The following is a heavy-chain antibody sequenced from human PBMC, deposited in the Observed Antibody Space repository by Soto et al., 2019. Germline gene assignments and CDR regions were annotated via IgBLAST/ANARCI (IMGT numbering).Heavy chain of an antibody. J-gene: IGHJ4*02. CDR1: GGSFSGYY. D-gene: IGHD3-9*01. Sequence: PSETLSLTCAVYGGSFSGYYWSWIRQPPGKGLEWIGEINHSGSTNYNPSLKSRVTISVDTSKNQFSLKLSSVTAADTAVYYCARGVARRTYILTGYYRPEVRVPHFDYWGQGTLVTVSS. CDR3: ARGVARRTYILTGYYRPEVRVPHFDY. CDR2: INHSGST. V-gene: IGHV4-34*01.